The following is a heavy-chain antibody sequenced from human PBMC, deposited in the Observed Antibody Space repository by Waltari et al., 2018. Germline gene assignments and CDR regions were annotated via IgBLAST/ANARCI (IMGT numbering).Heavy chain of an antibody. CDR2: ISSGGTNM. CDR1: GFPFSSYE. J-gene: IGHJ4*02. V-gene: IGHV3-48*03. Sequence: EVQLVESGGGLVQPGGSVRLSCAASGFPFSSYEMNWVRQAPGKGLEWVSYISSGGTNMFYAESVKGRFTISRDNAKNSLYLHMNSLRVEDTAVYYCARERSVTGKGNLDYWGQGTLVTVSS. D-gene: IGHD3-10*01. CDR3: ARERSVTGKGNLDY.